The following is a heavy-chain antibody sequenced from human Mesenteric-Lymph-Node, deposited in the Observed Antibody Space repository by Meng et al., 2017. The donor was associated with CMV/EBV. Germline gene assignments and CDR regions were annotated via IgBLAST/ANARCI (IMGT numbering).Heavy chain of an antibody. J-gene: IGHJ4*02. Sequence: GGSLRLSCAASGFTFNSYSMNWVRQAPGKGLEWVSYISSSSSTIYYADSVKGRFTISRDNAKNSLYLQMNSLRAEDTAVYYCARGWVRIQLWSGSYFDYWGQGTLVTVSS. CDR3: ARGWVRIQLWSGSYFDY. CDR1: GFTFNSYS. CDR2: ISSSSSTI. V-gene: IGHV3-48*04. D-gene: IGHD5-18*01.